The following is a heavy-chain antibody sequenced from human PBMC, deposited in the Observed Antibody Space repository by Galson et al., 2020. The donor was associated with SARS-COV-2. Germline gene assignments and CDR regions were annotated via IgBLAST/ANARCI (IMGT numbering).Heavy chain of an antibody. J-gene: IGHJ4*02. V-gene: IGHV1-8*01. CDR2: VNPYSGTS. CDR1: GYTFTSYD. CDR3: ATGNYFDY. Sequence: ASVKVSCKTSGYTFTSYDISWVRQAAGQGLEWMGWVNPYSGTSDYAQNFKGRVTMTWDTSTNTAYMELSSLTSKDTALYYCATGNYFDYWGQGTRVTVSS.